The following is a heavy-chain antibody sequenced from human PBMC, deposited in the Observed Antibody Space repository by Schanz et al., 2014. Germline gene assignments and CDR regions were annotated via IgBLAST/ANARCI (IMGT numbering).Heavy chain of an antibody. D-gene: IGHD3-10*01. J-gene: IGHJ3*02. CDR2: ISGSGGST. CDR1: GFTFSSYA. V-gene: IGHV3-23*01. CDR3: AKRRFGELSAFDI. Sequence: EVQLLESGGTLVRPGGSLRLSCAASGFTFSSYAMSWVRQAPGKGLEWVSAISGSGGSTYYADSVKGRFTISRDNSKNTLYMQMNSLRAEDTAVYYCAKRRFGELSAFDIWGQGTMVTVSS.